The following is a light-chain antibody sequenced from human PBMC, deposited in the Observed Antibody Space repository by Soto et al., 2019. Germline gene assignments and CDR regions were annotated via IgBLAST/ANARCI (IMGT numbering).Light chain of an antibody. Sequence: EIVMTQSPATLSVSPGESATLSCTASQSISDNLAWYQQKLGQAPRLLIYSASTRATDIPARFSGGGSGTDFTLSISSLQSEDSAVYYCQQSYDWPRTFGQGTRVEVK. CDR2: SAS. CDR3: QQSYDWPRT. J-gene: IGKJ1*01. V-gene: IGKV3-15*01. CDR1: QSISDN.